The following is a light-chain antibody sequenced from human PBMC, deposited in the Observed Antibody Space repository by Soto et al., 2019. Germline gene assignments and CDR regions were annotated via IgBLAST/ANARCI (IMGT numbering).Light chain of an antibody. CDR3: QQYGSPLT. CDR1: QSVSSSY. J-gene: IGKJ4*01. Sequence: EIVLTQSPGTLSLSPGERATLSSRASQSVSSSYLAWYQQKPGQAPRLLIYGASSRATGIPDRFSGSGSGTDFTLTISRLEPEDFAVYYCQQYGSPLTFGGGTKVDI. V-gene: IGKV3-20*01. CDR2: GAS.